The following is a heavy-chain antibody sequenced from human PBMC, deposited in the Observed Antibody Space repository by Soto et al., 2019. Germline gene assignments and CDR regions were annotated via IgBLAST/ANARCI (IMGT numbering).Heavy chain of an antibody. V-gene: IGHV3-21*01. CDR1: GFTFSSYS. Sequence: EVQLVESGGGLVKPGGSLRLSYAASGFTFSSYSMNWVRQAPGKGLEWVSSISSSSSYIYYADSVKGRFTNSRDNAKNSLYLQMNIRRAEDPAVYYCARIGIAAVRGAFDIWGQGTMVTVSS. CDR2: ISSSSSYI. D-gene: IGHD6-13*01. J-gene: IGHJ3*02. CDR3: ARIGIAAVRGAFDI.